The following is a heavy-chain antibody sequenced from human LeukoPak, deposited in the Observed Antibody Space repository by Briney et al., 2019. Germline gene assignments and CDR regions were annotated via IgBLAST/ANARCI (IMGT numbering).Heavy chain of an antibody. CDR2: NSGSGGST. J-gene: IGHJ4*02. V-gene: IGHV3-23*01. CDR3: AKDARWYYDFWSGYYTLYYFDY. D-gene: IGHD3-3*01. Sequence: GGSLRLSCAASGFTFSSYAMSWVRQAPGKGLEWVSANSGSGGSTYYADSVKGRFTISRDNSKNTLYLQMNSLRAEDTAVYYCAKDARWYYDFWSGYYTLYYFDYWGQGTLVTVSS. CDR1: GFTFSSYA.